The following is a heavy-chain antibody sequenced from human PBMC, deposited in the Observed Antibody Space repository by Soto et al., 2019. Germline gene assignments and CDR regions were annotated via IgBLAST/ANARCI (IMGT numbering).Heavy chain of an antibody. CDR3: VRLNRDYYYYGMDV. Sequence: PSETLSLTCAVSGDSISNSKWWTWVRQTPGKGLEWIGKIDHNGITNYNPSLESRVTILKDNSKNQLSLKLSSVTGADSAVYYRVRLNRDYYYYGMDVWGQGATVTVSS. J-gene: IGHJ6*02. V-gene: IGHV4-4*02. CDR2: IDHNGIT. CDR1: GDSISNSKW.